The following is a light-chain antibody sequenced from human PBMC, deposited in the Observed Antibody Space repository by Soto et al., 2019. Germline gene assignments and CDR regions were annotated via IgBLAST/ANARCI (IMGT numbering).Light chain of an antibody. J-gene: IGKJ2*01. V-gene: IGKV1-39*01. CDR3: QQSYSPRYT. CDR2: AAS. Sequence: DIQMTQSPSSLSASVGDRVTITCRASRSISIYLNWYQQKPGIAPKLLIYAASSLQSGDPSRFSGRGSGTDFTLTINSLQPEDFATYYCQQSYSPRYTFGQGTMLEIK. CDR1: RSISIY.